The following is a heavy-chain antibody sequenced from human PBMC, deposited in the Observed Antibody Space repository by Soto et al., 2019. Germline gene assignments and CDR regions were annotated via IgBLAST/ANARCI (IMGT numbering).Heavy chain of an antibody. CDR2: IKQDGSEK. Sequence: LRLSCAASGFTFSSYWMSWVRQAPGKGLEWVANIKQDGSEKYYVDSVKGRFTISRDNAKNSLYLQMNSLRAEDTAAYYCARDLFFDSAFDIWGQGTMVTVSS. CDR3: ARDLFFDSAFDI. D-gene: IGHD3-3*01. J-gene: IGHJ3*02. CDR1: GFTFSSYW. V-gene: IGHV3-7*01.